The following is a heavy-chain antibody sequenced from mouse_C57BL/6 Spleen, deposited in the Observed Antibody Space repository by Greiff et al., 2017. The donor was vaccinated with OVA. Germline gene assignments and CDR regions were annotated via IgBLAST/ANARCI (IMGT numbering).Heavy chain of an antibody. CDR3: ARTGSNDGLSYWYFDV. J-gene: IGHJ1*03. CDR1: GFTFSSYA. CDR2: ISDGGSYT. Sequence: EVMLVESGGGLVKPGGSLKLSCAASGFTFSSYAMSWVRQTPEKRLEWVATISDGGSYTYYPDNVKGRFTISRDNAKNNLYLKMSHLKSEDTAMYYCARTGSNDGLSYWYFDVWGTGTTVTVSS. D-gene: IGHD2-12*01. V-gene: IGHV5-4*03.